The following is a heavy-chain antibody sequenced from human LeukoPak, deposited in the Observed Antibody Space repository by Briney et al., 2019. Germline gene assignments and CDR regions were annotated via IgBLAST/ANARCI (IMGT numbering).Heavy chain of an antibody. J-gene: IGHJ6*03. CDR1: GFTVSSNY. CDR2: IYSGGST. CDR3: ARGGYSGYDPDFYYYYMDV. V-gene: IGHV3-53*01. Sequence: GGSLRLSCAASGFTVSSNYMSWVRQAPGKGLEWVSVIYSGGSTYYADSVKGRFTISRDNSKNTLYLQMNSLRAEDTAVYYCARGGYSGYDPDFYYYYMDVWGKGTTVTVSS. D-gene: IGHD5-12*01.